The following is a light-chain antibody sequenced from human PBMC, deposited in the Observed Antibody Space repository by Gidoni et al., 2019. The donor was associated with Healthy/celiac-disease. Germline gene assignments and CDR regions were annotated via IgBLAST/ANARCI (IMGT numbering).Light chain of an antibody. CDR3: SSYTSSSPRV. Sequence: QSDLTQPASVSGSPGPSITISCTGTSSDVGGYNYVSWYQQHPGKAPKLMIYEVRNRPAGVSTRFSGSKSGNTASLTISGLQAEDEADYYCSSYTSSSPRVFGGGTKLTVL. J-gene: IGLJ2*01. CDR2: EVR. CDR1: SSDVGGYNY. V-gene: IGLV2-14*01.